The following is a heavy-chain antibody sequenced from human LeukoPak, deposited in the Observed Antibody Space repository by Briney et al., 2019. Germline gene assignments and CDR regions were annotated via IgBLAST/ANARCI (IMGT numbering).Heavy chain of an antibody. V-gene: IGHV4-39*01. Sequence: SETLSLTYTVSGGSISSSSYYWGWIRQPPGKGLEWIGSIYYSGSTYYNPSLKSRVTISVDTSKNQFSLKLSSVTAADTAVYYCASIGAMGSSGYRWGQGTLVTVSS. D-gene: IGHD3-22*01. CDR2: IYYSGST. CDR1: GGSISSSSYY. CDR3: ASIGAMGSSGYR. J-gene: IGHJ4*02.